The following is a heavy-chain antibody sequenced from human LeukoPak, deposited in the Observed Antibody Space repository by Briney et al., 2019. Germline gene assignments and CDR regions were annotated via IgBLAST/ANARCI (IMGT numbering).Heavy chain of an antibody. Sequence: GGALRLSCAASGFTFSDHYMDWVRQAPAKGLEWVGRTRNKANSYNTEYAASVKGSFTISRDDSKNSLYLQMNSLKTEDAAVYYCAASGSYMSNDYWGQGTLVTVSS. D-gene: IGHD3-10*01. CDR1: GFTFSDHY. CDR3: AASGSYMSNDY. J-gene: IGHJ4*02. V-gene: IGHV3-72*01. CDR2: TRNKANSYNT.